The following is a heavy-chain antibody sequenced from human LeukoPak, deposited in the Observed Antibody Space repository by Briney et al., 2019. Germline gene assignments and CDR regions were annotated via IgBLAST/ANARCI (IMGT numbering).Heavy chain of an antibody. Sequence: GASVKVSCRASGYTFTNYDINWVRQATGQGLEWMGWMNPNSGNTGYAQKFQGRVTITRNTSISTAYMELSSLRSEDTAVYYCARGGTIFGVVRGEGFDPWGQGTLVTVSS. CDR3: ARGGTIFGVVRGEGFDP. V-gene: IGHV1-8*03. J-gene: IGHJ5*02. CDR2: MNPNSGNT. D-gene: IGHD3-3*01. CDR1: GYTFTNYD.